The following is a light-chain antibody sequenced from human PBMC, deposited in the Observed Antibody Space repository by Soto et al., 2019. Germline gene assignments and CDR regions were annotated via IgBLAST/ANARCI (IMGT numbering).Light chain of an antibody. V-gene: IGKV3-11*01. J-gene: IGKJ3*01. CDR2: GAS. CDR3: QQSYSTLFT. CDR1: ENVRTF. Sequence: EVVLTQSPATLSLSPGERATLSCRASENVRTFVDWYQQKPGQAPRLLIYGASNRATGIPARFSGSGSGTDFTLTISDLEPEDFATYYCQQSYSTLFTFGPGTKVDIK.